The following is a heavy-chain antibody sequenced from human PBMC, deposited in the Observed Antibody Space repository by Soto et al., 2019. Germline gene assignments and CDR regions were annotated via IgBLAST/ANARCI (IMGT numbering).Heavy chain of an antibody. CDR3: AKSVPFDP. CDR1: GFTFSSYG. D-gene: IGHD2-2*01. V-gene: IGHV3-30*18. CDR2: ISYDGSNK. Sequence: RLSCAASGFTFSSYGMHWVRQAPGKGLEWVAVISYDGSNKYYADSVKGRFTISRDNSKNTLYLQMNSLRAEDTAVYYCAKSVPFDPWGQGTLVTVSS. J-gene: IGHJ5*02.